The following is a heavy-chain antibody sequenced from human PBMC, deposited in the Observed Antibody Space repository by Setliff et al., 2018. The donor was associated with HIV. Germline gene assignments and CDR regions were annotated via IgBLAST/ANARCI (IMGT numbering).Heavy chain of an antibody. J-gene: IGHJ5*02. CDR1: GGSINNYY. CDR3: ARDLGRITLSGVNEGWFDP. Sequence: SETLSLTCTVSGGSINNYYWSWIRQPPGKGLEWIGYVYYSGNTHFNPSLKSRVTISLDTSKNQVFLKLTSVTAADTAVYYCARDLGRITLSGVNEGWFDPWGQGTLVTVSS. D-gene: IGHD3-3*01. V-gene: IGHV4-59*01. CDR2: VYYSGNT.